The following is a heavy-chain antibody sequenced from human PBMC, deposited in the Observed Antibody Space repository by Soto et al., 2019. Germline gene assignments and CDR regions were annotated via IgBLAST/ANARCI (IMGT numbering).Heavy chain of an antibody. Sequence: EVQLVESGGGLVKPGGSLRLSCAASGFTFSSYSMNWVRQAPGKGLEWVSSISSSSGYIYYADSVRGRFTISRDNAQNSRFLHMNSLRAEDTAVYYCASLYYYDSSGYFGGHYYYGMDVWGQGTTVTVSS. V-gene: IGHV3-21*01. CDR1: GFTFSSYS. CDR3: ASLYYYDSSGYFGGHYYYGMDV. CDR2: ISSSSGYI. J-gene: IGHJ6*02. D-gene: IGHD3-22*01.